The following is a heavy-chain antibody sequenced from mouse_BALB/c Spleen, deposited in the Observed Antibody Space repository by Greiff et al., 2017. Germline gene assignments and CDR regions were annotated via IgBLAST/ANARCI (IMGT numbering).Heavy chain of an antibody. Sequence: EVQGVESGGGLVQPGGSRKLSCAASGFTFSSFGMHWVRQAPEKGLEWVAYISSGSSTIYYADTVKGRFTISRDNPKNTLFLQMTSLRSEDTAMYYCAKSNWVYYYAMDYWGQGTSVTVSS. D-gene: IGHD4-1*01. CDR3: AKSNWVYYYAMDY. CDR1: GFTFSSFG. CDR2: ISSGSSTI. J-gene: IGHJ4*01. V-gene: IGHV5-17*02.